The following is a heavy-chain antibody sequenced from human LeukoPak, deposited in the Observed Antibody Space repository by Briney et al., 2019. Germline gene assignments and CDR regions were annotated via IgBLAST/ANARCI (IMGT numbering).Heavy chain of an antibody. CDR1: GLTFSSYG. D-gene: IGHD3-10*01. J-gene: IGHJ4*02. V-gene: IGHV3-23*01. Sequence: GGTLRLSCAASGLTFSSYGMSWVRQAPGKGLEWVSAISGSGGSTYYADSVKGRFTISRDNSKNTLYLQMNSLRAEDTAVYYCARTFYGSGSYYNVVFGYWGQGTLVTVSS. CDR2: ISGSGGST. CDR3: ARTFYGSGSYYNVVFGY.